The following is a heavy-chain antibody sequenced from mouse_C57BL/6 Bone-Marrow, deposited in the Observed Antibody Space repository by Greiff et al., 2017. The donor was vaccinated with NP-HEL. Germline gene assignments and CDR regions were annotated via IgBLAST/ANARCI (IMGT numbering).Heavy chain of an antibody. CDR3: ARGPHLGAMDY. CDR1: GFTFSDYG. CDR2: ISNLAYSI. V-gene: IGHV5-15*01. J-gene: IGHJ4*01. Sequence: EVQLVESGGGLVQPGGSLKLSCAASGFTFSDYGMAWVRQAPRKGPEWVAFISNLAYSIYYADTVTGRFTISRENAKNTLYLEMSSLRSEDTAMYYCARGPHLGAMDYWGQGTSVTVSS. D-gene: IGHD6-1*01.